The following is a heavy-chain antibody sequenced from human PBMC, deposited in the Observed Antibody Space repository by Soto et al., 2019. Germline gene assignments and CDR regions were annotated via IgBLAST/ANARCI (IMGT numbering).Heavy chain of an antibody. CDR3: ARAAFDGDYVSDY. V-gene: IGHV4-34*01. CDR2: INHSGST. CDR1: GGSFSGYY. J-gene: IGHJ4*02. Sequence: SETLSLTCAVYGGSFSGYYWSWLRQPPGKGLEWIGEINHSGSTNYNPSLKSRVTISVDTSKNQFSLKLSSVTAADTAVYYCARAAFDGDYVSDYWGQGTLVTVSS. D-gene: IGHD4-17*01.